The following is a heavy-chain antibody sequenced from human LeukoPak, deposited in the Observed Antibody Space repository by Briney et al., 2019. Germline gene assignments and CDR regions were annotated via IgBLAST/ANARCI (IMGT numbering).Heavy chain of an antibody. Sequence: GGSLRLSCAASGFAFSSYAMHWVRQAPGKGLEYVSAISSNGGSTYYANSVKGRFTISRDNSKNTLYLEMGSLRGEDMAVYYCARDREGCSSTSCYNFDYWGQGTLVTVSS. V-gene: IGHV3-64*01. CDR1: GFAFSSYA. CDR3: ARDREGCSSTSCYNFDY. CDR2: ISSNGGST. D-gene: IGHD2-2*02. J-gene: IGHJ4*02.